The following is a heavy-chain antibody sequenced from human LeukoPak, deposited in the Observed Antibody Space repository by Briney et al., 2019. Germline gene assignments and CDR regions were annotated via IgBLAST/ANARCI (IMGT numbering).Heavy chain of an antibody. V-gene: IGHV4-39*01. CDR3: ARIIVVVVAATPAAFDI. CDR2: IYFSGST. Sequence: PSETLSLTCTVSGGSISSSSYYWGWIRQPPGKGLEWIGSIYFSGSTYYNPSLKSRVTISVDTSKNQFSLKLSSVTAADTAVYYCARIIVVVVAATPAAFDIWGQGTMVTVSS. J-gene: IGHJ3*02. CDR1: GGSISSSSYY. D-gene: IGHD2-15*01.